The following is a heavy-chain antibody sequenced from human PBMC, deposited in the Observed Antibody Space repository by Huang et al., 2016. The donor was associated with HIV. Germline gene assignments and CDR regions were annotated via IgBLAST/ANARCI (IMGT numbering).Heavy chain of an antibody. CDR3: ARDRKYDNAWYWFDP. D-gene: IGHD1-1*01. J-gene: IGHJ5*02. CDR1: GGPFSSDA. Sequence: QVQLVQSGAEVKKPGSSVRVSCEASGGPFSSDAINWVRQATGQGLEWRGGIIPIFGTPNYAQKFQCRVTITADDSTITAYMELSILRSDDTAVYYCARDRKYDNAWYWFDPWGQGTLVTVSS. CDR2: IIPIFGTP. V-gene: IGHV1-69*01.